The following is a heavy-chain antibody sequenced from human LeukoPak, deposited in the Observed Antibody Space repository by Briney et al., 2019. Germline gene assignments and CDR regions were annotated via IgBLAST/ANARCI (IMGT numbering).Heavy chain of an antibody. J-gene: IGHJ6*02. CDR1: GGSVSSGSYY. CDR2: IHYSGST. Sequence: SETLSLTCTVSGGSVSSGSYYWSWIRQPPGKGLEWIGYIHYSGSTNYNPSFKSRVTISVDTSKNQFSLKLSSVTAADTAVYYCARGDMVRGVIAFGMDVWGQGTTVTVSS. CDR3: ARGDMVRGVIAFGMDV. D-gene: IGHD3-10*01. V-gene: IGHV4-61*01.